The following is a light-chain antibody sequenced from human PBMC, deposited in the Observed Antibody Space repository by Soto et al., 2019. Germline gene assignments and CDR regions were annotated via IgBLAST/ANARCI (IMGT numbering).Light chain of an antibody. CDR1: TSDIGAYNY. V-gene: IGLV2-8*01. CDR3: RSFAGTNSFV. Sequence: QSVLTQPPSASGSPGQSVTISCTGTTSDIGAYNYVSWYQQRPGKAPQLIIYEVTRRPSGAPDRIFGSKSYTTASLTVSGLQAEDEADYYCRSFAGTNSFVFGSGTKVTVL. CDR2: EVT. J-gene: IGLJ1*01.